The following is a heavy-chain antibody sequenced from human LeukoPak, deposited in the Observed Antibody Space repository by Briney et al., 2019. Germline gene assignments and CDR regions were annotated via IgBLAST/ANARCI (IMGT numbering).Heavy chain of an antibody. Sequence: GGSLRLSCAASGFTFSSYAMSWVRQAPGKGLEWVSTISSSGVSTYYADSVKGRFTISRDNSKNTLYLQMNSLRAEDTAVYYCAKASWSSSWYTWFDPWGQGTLVTVSS. CDR2: ISSSGVST. CDR1: GFTFSSYA. D-gene: IGHD6-13*01. V-gene: IGHV3-23*01. J-gene: IGHJ5*02. CDR3: AKASWSSSWYTWFDP.